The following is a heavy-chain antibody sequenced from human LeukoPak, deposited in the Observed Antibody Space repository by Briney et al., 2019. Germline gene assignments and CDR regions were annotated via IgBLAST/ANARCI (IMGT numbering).Heavy chain of an antibody. D-gene: IGHD3-10*01. CDR2: IYYSGST. V-gene: IGHV4-39*01. CDR3: ARTPYGSGSSFDY. J-gene: IGHJ4*02. Sequence: SETLSLTCTVSGGSISTSSYYWGWIRQPPGKGLEWIGSIYYSGSTYYNPSLKSRVTISVDTSKNQFSLKLSSVTAADTAVYYCARTPYGSGSSFDYWGQGTLVTVSS. CDR1: GGSISTSSYY.